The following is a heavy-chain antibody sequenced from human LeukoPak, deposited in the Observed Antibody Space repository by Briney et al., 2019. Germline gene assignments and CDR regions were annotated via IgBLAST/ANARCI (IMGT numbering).Heavy chain of an antibody. Sequence: GGSLLLSCAASGFTFSSYAMSWVRQAPGKGLEWVSAISGSGGSTYYADSVKGRFTISRDNSKNTLYLQMNSLRAEDTAVYYCAKDPSYYYDSSGYYPWYFDYWGQGTLVTVSS. CDR3: AKDPSYYYDSSGYYPWYFDY. CDR2: ISGSGGST. D-gene: IGHD3-22*01. J-gene: IGHJ4*02. V-gene: IGHV3-23*01. CDR1: GFTFSSYA.